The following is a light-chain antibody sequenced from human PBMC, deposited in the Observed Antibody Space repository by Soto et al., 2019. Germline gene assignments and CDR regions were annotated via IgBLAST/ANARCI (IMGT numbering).Light chain of an antibody. V-gene: IGLV1-40*01. Sequence: QSVLTQPPSVSGAPGQRVTISCTGSSSNIGAGYDVHWYQQLPGTTPKFLIYGNNNRPSGVPDRFSGSKSGISASLAITGLQAEDEADYYCQSYDSGLGGPHVISGGGTKVTVL. CDR1: SSNIGAGYD. CDR3: QSYDSGLGGPHVI. J-gene: IGLJ2*01. CDR2: GNN.